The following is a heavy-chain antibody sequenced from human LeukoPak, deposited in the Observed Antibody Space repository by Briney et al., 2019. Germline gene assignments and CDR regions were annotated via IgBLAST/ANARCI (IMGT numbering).Heavy chain of an antibody. V-gene: IGHV3-21*01. CDR2: ISSSSSYI. Sequence: GRSLRLSSAASGFTFISNSMNWVRPAPWKGLEWVSSISSSSSYIYYAYSVKGRFTISRDNAKNSLYLQMNSLRAEDTAVYYCARGTPDYWGQGTLVTASS. J-gene: IGHJ4*02. CDR1: GFTFISNS. CDR3: ARGTPDY.